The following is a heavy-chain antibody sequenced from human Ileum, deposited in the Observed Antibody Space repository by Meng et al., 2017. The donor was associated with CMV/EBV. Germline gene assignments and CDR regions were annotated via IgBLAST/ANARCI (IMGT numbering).Heavy chain of an antibody. CDR2: ITPYNGKT. V-gene: IGHV1-18*01. D-gene: IGHD6-19*01. CDR1: GYTFITFG. CDR3: ARVLVAGRAEYHY. J-gene: IGHJ4*02. Sequence: QVQLVQSGAEVKKPGASGKVSCKASGYTFITFGITWVRQAPGQGLEWMGWITPYNGKTDYTQRLQDRVTMTTDTSTNTVYLELSSLTSDDTAVYYCARVLVAGRAEYHYWGQGTLVTVSS.